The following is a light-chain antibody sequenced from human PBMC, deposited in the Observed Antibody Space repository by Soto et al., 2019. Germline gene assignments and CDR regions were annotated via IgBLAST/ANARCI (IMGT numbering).Light chain of an antibody. Sequence: DIQMTQSPSTLSASVGDRVTITCRAGQSISSWLAWYQQKPGKAPKLLIYDASSLESGVPSRFSGSGSGTEFTLTISSLKPDDFAPYYCQEYQSYSRRFGQGTKVDI. CDR3: QEYQSYSRR. V-gene: IGKV1-5*01. J-gene: IGKJ1*01. CDR2: DAS. CDR1: QSISSW.